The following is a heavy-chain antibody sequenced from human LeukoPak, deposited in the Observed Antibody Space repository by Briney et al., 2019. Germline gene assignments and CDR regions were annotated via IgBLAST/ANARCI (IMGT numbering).Heavy chain of an antibody. CDR3: ARLGIDCSGGSCYSYYGMDV. CDR2: SNHSGST. J-gene: IGHJ6*02. CDR1: GGSFSGYY. V-gene: IGHV4-34*01. D-gene: IGHD2-15*01. Sequence: SETLSLTCAVYGGSFSGYYWSWIRQPPGKGLEWIGESNHSGSTNYNPSLKTRVTLSVDTSKNQFSLKLHSVTATDTAVYYCARLGIDCSGGSCYSYYGMDVWGQGTTVTVSS.